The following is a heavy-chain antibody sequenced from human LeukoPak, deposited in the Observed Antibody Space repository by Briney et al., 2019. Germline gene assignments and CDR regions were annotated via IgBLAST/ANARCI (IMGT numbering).Heavy chain of an antibody. CDR2: ISAYNGHT. CDR3: ARLAQHRYYYDSSDYQYYFDF. Sequence: ASVKVSCKASGYTFTSYDINWVRQATGQGLEWMGWISAYNGHTNYAQKFQGRVTMTTDTSTSTAYMELRSLRSDDTAVYYCARLAQHRYYYDSSDYQYYFDFWGQGTLVTVSS. D-gene: IGHD3-22*01. J-gene: IGHJ4*02. CDR1: GYTFTSYD. V-gene: IGHV1-18*01.